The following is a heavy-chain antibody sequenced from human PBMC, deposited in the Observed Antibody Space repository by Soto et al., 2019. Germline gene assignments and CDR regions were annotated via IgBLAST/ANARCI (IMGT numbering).Heavy chain of an antibody. D-gene: IGHD2-2*01. Sequence: SVKVSCKASGGTFGSYAISWVRRAPGQGLEWMGGIIPIPGTANYAQKFQGRVTIAADESTSTAYMELSSLRSEDTAVYYCARSQGSSTSLEIYYYYYYGMDVWGRGTTVTVSS. J-gene: IGHJ6*02. CDR2: IIPIPGTA. CDR1: GGTFGSYA. V-gene: IGHV1-69*13. CDR3: ARSQGSSTSLEIYYYYYYGMDV.